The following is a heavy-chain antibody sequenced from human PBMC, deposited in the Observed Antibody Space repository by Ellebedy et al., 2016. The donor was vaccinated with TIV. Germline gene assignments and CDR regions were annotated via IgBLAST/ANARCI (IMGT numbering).Heavy chain of an antibody. D-gene: IGHD3-10*01. CDR3: ARVGENYYGSGNWFDP. J-gene: IGHJ5*02. Sequence: SETLSLXCTVSGGSISSYYWSWIRQPPGKALEWIGYIYYSGNTNYNPSLKSRVTISVDTSKNQFSLKLNSVTAADTAVYYCARVGENYYGSGNWFDPWGQGTLVTVSS. V-gene: IGHV4-59*01. CDR1: GGSISSYY. CDR2: IYYSGNT.